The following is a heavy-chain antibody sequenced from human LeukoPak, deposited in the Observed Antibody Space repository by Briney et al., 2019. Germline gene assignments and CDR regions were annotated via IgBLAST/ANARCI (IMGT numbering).Heavy chain of an antibody. V-gene: IGHV4-39*01. J-gene: IGHJ5*02. CDR3: ARLDGYCSGGSCYSVSLVDP. Sequence: SETLSLTRTVSGGSISSSNYYWGWIRQPPGKGLEWIGSIYYSGSTYYNPSLKSRVTISVDTSKNQFSLKLSSVTAADTAVYYCARLDGYCSGGSCYSVSLVDPWGQGTLVTVSS. CDR2: IYYSGST. CDR1: GGSISSSNYY. D-gene: IGHD2-15*01.